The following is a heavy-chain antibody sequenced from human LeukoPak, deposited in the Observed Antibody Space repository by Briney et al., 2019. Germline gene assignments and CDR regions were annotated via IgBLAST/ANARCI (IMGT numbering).Heavy chain of an antibody. J-gene: IGHJ3*01. D-gene: IGHD2-8*01. Sequence: GGSLRLSCAASGFXFGTYNINWVRQAPGKGLEWLSYISLSSTTIHYADSVKGRFTISRDNAKNSLYLQMNSLRDEDTALYFCARVYATSRYDAFDVWGQGTLVTVSS. CDR3: ARVYATSRYDAFDV. V-gene: IGHV3-48*02. CDR2: ISLSSTTI. CDR1: GFXFGTYN.